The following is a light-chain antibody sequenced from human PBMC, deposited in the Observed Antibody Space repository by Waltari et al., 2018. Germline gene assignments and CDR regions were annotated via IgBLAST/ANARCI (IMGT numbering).Light chain of an antibody. V-gene: IGKV2-30*01. CDR1: QSLVFSDGKTY. CDR2: RVS. Sequence: DAVLTQSPLSLTVSLGQPASISCRSSQSLVFSDGKTYLTWFTQRPGQSPRRLIYRVSDRDSGVPDRFSGSGSGPDFTLKISRVEAEDVGGVYYCMQGTHWPYTFGQGTKLDI. J-gene: IGKJ2*01. CDR3: MQGTHWPYT.